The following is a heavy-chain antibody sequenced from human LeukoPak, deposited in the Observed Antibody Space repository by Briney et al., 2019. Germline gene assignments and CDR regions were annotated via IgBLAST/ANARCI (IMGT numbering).Heavy chain of an antibody. CDR1: GFTFDDYA. CDR3: AKAFQYDSSGYLDAFDI. Sequence: GGSLRLSCAASGFTFDDYAMHWVRQAPGKGLEWVSGISWNSGSIGYADSVKGRFTISRDNAKNSLYLQMNSLRAEDTALYYCAKAFQYDSSGYLDAFDIWGXGTMVTVSS. V-gene: IGHV3-9*01. CDR2: ISWNSGSI. D-gene: IGHD3-22*01. J-gene: IGHJ3*02.